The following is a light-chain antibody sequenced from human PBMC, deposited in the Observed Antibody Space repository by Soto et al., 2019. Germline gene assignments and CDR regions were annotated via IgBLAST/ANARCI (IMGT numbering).Light chain of an antibody. CDR2: GNS. CDR1: SSNIGAGYD. Sequence: QSVLTQPPSVSGAPGQRVTISCTGSSSNIGAGYDVHWYQQLPGTAPKLLIYGNSNRPAAVPDRFSGSKSGTSASLAITGLQAEDEADYYCQSYDSSLSVVFGGATKLTVL. J-gene: IGLJ2*01. CDR3: QSYDSSLSVV. V-gene: IGLV1-40*01.